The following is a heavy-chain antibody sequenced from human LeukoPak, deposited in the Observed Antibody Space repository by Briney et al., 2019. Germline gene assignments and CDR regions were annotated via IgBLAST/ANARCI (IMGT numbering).Heavy chain of an antibody. CDR1: GFTFSSYS. CDR3: AKGQIAPGIAVAGPRDFDY. J-gene: IGHJ4*02. Sequence: PGRSLRLSCAASGFTFSSYSMHWVRQAPGKGLEWVAVIWYDGSNKYYADSVKGRFTISRDNSKNTLYLQMNSLRAEDTAVYYCAKGQIAPGIAVAGPRDFDYWGQGTLVTVSS. CDR2: IWYDGSNK. V-gene: IGHV3-33*06. D-gene: IGHD6-19*01.